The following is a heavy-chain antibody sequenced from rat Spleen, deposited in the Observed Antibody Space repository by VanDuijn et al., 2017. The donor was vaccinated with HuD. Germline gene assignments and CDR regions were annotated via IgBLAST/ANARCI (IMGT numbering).Heavy chain of an antibody. Sequence: EVQLVESGGGLVQPGRPLKLSCAASGFTFSNYGMHWIRQAPTKGLDWVASISPSGGSTHYRDSAKGRFTISRDSAKSTLYLQMDSRRSEDTATYYCATAGSRVSRFAYWGQGTLVTVSS. J-gene: IGHJ3*01. V-gene: IGHV5-19*01. CDR1: GFTFSNYG. CDR3: ATAGSRVSRFAY. CDR2: ISPSGGST. D-gene: IGHD1-4*01.